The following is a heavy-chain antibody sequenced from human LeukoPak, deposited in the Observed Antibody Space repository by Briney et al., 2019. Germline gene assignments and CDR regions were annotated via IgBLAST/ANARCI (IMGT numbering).Heavy chain of an antibody. D-gene: IGHD2-2*01. CDR2: ISSSSSYI. J-gene: IGHJ4*02. CDR3: ARLEMDCSSTSCYGGY. Sequence: GGSLRLSCAASGFTFSSYSMNWVRQAPGKGLEWVSSISSSSSYIYYVDSVKGRFTISRDNAKNSLYLQMNSLRAEDTAVYYCARLEMDCSSTSCYGGYWGQGTLVTVSS. V-gene: IGHV3-21*01. CDR1: GFTFSSYS.